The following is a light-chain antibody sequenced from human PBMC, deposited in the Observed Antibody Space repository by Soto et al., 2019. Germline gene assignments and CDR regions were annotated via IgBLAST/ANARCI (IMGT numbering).Light chain of an antibody. CDR1: LSVSSD. CDR2: RAF. V-gene: IGKV3-15*01. CDR3: QQYNNWPLT. Sequence: EIVMTQSPATLSLSPGARAPLSCRASLSVSSDLAWYRQKPGQAPRLLIYRAFTRATGIPARFSGSGFGTDFTLTISSLQSEDFAVYYCQQYNNWPLTFGGGTKVDIK. J-gene: IGKJ4*01.